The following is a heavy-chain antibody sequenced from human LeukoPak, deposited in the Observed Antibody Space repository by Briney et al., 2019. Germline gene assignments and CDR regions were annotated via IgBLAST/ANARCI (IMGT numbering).Heavy chain of an antibody. CDR2: ISYDGSNK. J-gene: IGHJ6*02. D-gene: IGHD3-10*01. CDR3: AKEHYYGSGSYPPRYNYYGMDV. CDR1: GFTFSSYG. V-gene: IGHV3-30*18. Sequence: PGGSLRLSCAASGFTFSSYGMLWVRQAPGKGLEWVAVISYDGSNKYYADSVKGRFTISRDNSKNTLNLQMNSLRVEDTAVYYCAKEHYYGSGSYPPRYNYYGMDVWGQGTTVTVS.